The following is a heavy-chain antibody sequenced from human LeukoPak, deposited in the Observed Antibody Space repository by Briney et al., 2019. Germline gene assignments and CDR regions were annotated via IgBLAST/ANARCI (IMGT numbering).Heavy chain of an antibody. D-gene: IGHD2-2*01. V-gene: IGHV3-30-3*01. Sequence: GGSLRLSCAASGFTFSSYAMHWVRQAPGKGLEWVAVISYDGNNKYYADSVKGRFTISRDNSKNTLYLQMNSLRAEDTAVYYCARGRRPLYCSSTSCYPIYYYYGMDVWGQGTTVTVSS. CDR3: ARGRRPLYCSSTSCYPIYYYYGMDV. J-gene: IGHJ6*02. CDR1: GFTFSSYA. CDR2: ISYDGNNK.